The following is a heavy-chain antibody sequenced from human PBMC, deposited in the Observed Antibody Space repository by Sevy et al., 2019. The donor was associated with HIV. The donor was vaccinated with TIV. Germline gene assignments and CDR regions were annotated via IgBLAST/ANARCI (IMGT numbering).Heavy chain of an antibody. CDR1: GGSINNYY. D-gene: IGHD2-21*02. CDR3: ARHKSQGDHPLHL. Sequence: SETLSLTCAVSGGSINNYYWSWIRQPPEKGLEFIGWIHCSGNTNYNPSVSSRVSMSVDTSRNQFSLKLFSLTAADTAIYYCARHKSQGDHPLHLWGQGTLVTVSS. CDR2: IHCSGNT. J-gene: IGHJ4*02. V-gene: IGHV4-59*08.